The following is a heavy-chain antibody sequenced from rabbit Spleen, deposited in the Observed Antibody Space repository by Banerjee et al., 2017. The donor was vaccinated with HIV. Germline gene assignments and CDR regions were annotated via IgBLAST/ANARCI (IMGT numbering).Heavy chain of an antibody. Sequence: QQQLEESGGGLVKPGGTLTLTCKASGIDFSSYWMCWVRQAPGKGLEWIGCIYTGSSDTTYYASWVNGRFSISRSTSLNTVTLQMTSLTDADTATYFCARNAGISGDGWILNLWGPGTLVTVS. CDR1: GIDFSSYW. D-gene: IGHD4-2*01. J-gene: IGHJ4*01. CDR2: IYTGSSDTT. V-gene: IGHV1S43*01. CDR3: ARNAGISGDGWILNL.